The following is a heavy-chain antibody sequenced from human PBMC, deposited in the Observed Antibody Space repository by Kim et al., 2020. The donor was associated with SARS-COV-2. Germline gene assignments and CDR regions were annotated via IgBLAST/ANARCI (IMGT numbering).Heavy chain of an antibody. V-gene: IGHV3-11*06. J-gene: IGHJ4*02. CDR3: AREDIVVVVAATPPFDY. D-gene: IGHD2-15*01. Sequence: VKGRFTSSRDNAKNSLYLQMNSLRAEDTAVYYCAREDIVVVVAATPPFDYWGQGTLVTVSS.